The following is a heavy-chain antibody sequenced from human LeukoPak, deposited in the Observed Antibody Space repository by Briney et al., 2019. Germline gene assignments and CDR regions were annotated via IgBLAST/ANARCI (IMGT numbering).Heavy chain of an antibody. V-gene: IGHV3-7*01. D-gene: IGHD6-13*01. J-gene: IGHJ4*02. CDR1: GFTFSTYW. Sequence: GGSLRLSCAASGFTFSTYWMSWVRQAPGKGLEWVANINQDGSEKYYVDSVKGRFTISGDNAKNSLYLHMNSLRAEDTATYYCARDRVWTVLYWGQGTLVTVSS. CDR2: INQDGSEK. CDR3: ARDRVWTVLY.